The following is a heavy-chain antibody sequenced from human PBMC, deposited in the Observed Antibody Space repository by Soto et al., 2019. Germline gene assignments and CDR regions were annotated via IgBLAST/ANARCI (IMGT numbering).Heavy chain of an antibody. Sequence: GGSLRLSCAASGFTFSSYGMHWVRQAPGKGLEWVAVIWYDGSNKYYADSVKGRFTISRDNSKNTLYLQMNSLRAEDTAVYYCARDSYCGGDCSYGMDVWGQGTTVTVSS. D-gene: IGHD2-21*02. CDR1: GFTFSSYG. V-gene: IGHV3-33*01. CDR2: IWYDGSNK. CDR3: ARDSYCGGDCSYGMDV. J-gene: IGHJ6*02.